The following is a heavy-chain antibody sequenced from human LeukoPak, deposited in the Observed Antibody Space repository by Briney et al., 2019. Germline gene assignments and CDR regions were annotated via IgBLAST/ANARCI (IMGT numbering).Heavy chain of an antibody. CDR1: GFTFNSYV. V-gene: IGHV3-23*01. J-gene: IGHJ4*02. CDR2: ITGSGGGV. D-gene: IGHD1-26*01. Sequence: GGSLRLSCTASGFTFNSYVMRWVRQAAGRGLEWVSSITGSGGGVYYADSVKGRFTISRDNSKNTVFLEMKDLRVKDTAVDYCSKSGNHGNHNQDWGQGILVTVSS. CDR3: SKSGNHGNHNQD.